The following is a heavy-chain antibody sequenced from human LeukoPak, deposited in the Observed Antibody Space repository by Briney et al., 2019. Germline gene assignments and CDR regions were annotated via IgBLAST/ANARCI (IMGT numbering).Heavy chain of an antibody. J-gene: IGHJ4*02. CDR1: GGSSSGYY. V-gene: IGHV4-34*01. D-gene: IGHD6-13*01. CDR2: INRSGST. CDR3: ARGIKIPGIAAAGTHADTGYFDY. Sequence: SETLSLTCAVYGGSSSGYYWSWIRQPPGKGLEWIGEINRSGSTNYNPSLKSRVTISVDTSKNQFSLKLSSVTAADTAVYYCARGIKIPGIAAAGTHADTGYFDYWGQGTLVTVSS.